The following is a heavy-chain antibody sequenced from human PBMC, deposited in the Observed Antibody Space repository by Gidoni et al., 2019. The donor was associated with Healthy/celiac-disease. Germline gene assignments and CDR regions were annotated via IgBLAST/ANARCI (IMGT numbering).Heavy chain of an antibody. J-gene: IGHJ3*02. CDR1: GFTFSSYA. Sequence: QVQLVESGGGVVQPGRSLRLSCAASGFTFSSYAMHWVRQAPGKGLEWVAVISYDGSNKYYADSVKGRFTISRDNSKNTLYLQMNSLRAEDTAVYYCARGGDIVVVVAQFDAFDIWGQGTMVTVSS. CDR2: ISYDGSNK. D-gene: IGHD2-15*01. V-gene: IGHV3-30-3*01. CDR3: ARGGDIVVVVAQFDAFDI.